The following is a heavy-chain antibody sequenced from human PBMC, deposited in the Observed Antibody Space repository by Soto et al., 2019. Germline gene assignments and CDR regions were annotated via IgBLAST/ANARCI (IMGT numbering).Heavy chain of an antibody. D-gene: IGHD3-10*01. V-gene: IGHV3-74*01. CDR3: TRGTRPTSNGTGAF. Sequence: PGGSLRLSCAASGFTFRMYGMHWVRQVPGKGPEWVSRINDDGISTNYADSVKGRFTISRDNAKNTLYLQMNALRVEDTGVYYCTRGTRPTSNGTGAFWGQGTLVTVSS. CDR2: INDDGIST. J-gene: IGHJ4*02. CDR1: GFTFRMYG.